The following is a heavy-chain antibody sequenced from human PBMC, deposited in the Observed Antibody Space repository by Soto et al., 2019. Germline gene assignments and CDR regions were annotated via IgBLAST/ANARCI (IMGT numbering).Heavy chain of an antibody. CDR1: GGSISSYY. D-gene: IGHD3-16*01. CDR3: ARRYGGNFDY. Sequence: ETLSLTCTVSGGSISSYYWSWIRQPPGRGLEWIGYIYYSGSTNYNPSLKSRVTISVDTSKNQFSLKLSSVTAADTAVYYCARRYGGNFDYWGRGTLVTVSS. V-gene: IGHV4-59*01. CDR2: IYYSGST. J-gene: IGHJ4*02.